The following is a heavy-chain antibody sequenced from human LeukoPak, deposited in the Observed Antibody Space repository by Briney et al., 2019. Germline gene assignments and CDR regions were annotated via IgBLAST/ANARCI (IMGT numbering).Heavy chain of an antibody. CDR2: IYYSGST. V-gene: IGHV4-39*05. Sequence: ASETPSLTCTVSGGSISSSSYYWGWIRQPPGKGLEWIGSIYYSGSTYYNPSLKSRVTISVDTSKNQFSLKLSSVTAADTAVYYCAGEYATFDYWGQGTLVTVSS. CDR3: AGEYATFDY. J-gene: IGHJ4*02. D-gene: IGHD1-26*01. CDR1: GGSISSSSYY.